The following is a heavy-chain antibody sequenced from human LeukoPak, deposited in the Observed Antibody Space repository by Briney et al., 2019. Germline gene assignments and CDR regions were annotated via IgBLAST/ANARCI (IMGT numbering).Heavy chain of an antibody. D-gene: IGHD1-14*01. CDR3: AREIVGGFNPGAY. CDR1: GGSLTSYY. CDR2: IYYSGST. Sequence: SETLSLTCTVSGGSLTSYYWSWIRQPPGKGLEWIGNIYYSGSTNYNPSLKSRVTISVDTSKNQFSLKLSSVTAADTAVYYCAREIVGGFNPGAYWGQGTLVTVSS. J-gene: IGHJ4*02. V-gene: IGHV4-59*12.